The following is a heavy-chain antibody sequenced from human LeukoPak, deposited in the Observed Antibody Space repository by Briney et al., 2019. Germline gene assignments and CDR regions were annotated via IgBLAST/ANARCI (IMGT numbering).Heavy chain of an antibody. J-gene: IGHJ6*03. CDR2: IRYDGSNK. D-gene: IGHD6-25*01. CDR1: GFTFSSYG. Sequence: GGSLRLSCAAPGFTFSSYGMHWVRQAPGKGLEWVAFIRYDGSNKYYADSVKGRFTISRDNSKNTLYLQMNSLRAEDTAVYYCAKGGGIYYYYMDVWGKGTTVTVSS. CDR3: AKGGGIYYYYMDV. V-gene: IGHV3-30*02.